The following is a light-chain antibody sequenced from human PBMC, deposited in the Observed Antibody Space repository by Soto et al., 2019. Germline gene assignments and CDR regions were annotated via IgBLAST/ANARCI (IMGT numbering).Light chain of an antibody. CDR2: EVT. J-gene: IGLJ1*01. V-gene: IGLV2-14*01. CDR3: SSKRDSSTLFV. Sequence: QSALIPPPSVSGSLGQSVSISCTGTSSDVGAYNYVSWYQHHPGKVPKLLIYEVTNRPSGVSDRFSGSKSGNTASLTISGLQAEDEADYYCSSKRDSSTLFVFGTGTKVTVL. CDR1: SSDVGAYNY.